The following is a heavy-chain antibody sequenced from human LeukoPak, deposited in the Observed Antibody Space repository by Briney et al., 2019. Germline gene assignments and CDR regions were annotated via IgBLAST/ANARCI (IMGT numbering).Heavy chain of an antibody. J-gene: IGHJ4*02. CDR1: GFTFSIYA. Sequence: GGSLRLSCAASGFTFSIYAMHWVRQAPGKGLEWVAVIRYDGSNKYYADSVKGRFTISRDNSKNTLYLQMNSLRAEDTAVYYCARPRSSYYYGSGSYYNYWGQGTLVTVSS. D-gene: IGHD3-10*01. CDR3: ARPRSSYYYGSGSYYNY. V-gene: IGHV3-30*02. CDR2: IRYDGSNK.